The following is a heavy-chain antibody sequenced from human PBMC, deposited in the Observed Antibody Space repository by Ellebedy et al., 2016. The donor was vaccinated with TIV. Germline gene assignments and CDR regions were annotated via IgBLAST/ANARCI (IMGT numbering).Heavy chain of an antibody. D-gene: IGHD1-26*01. CDR1: GDSVSSGSYY. Sequence: GSLRLXCSVTGDSVSSGSYYWSWIRQPPGKGLEWIGYIYYSGSTCYNPSLKSRVTISVGTSKNQFSLKLNSVTAADTAVYYCARGRHLPREGYFFDYWGQGTLVTVSS. CDR2: IYYSGST. J-gene: IGHJ4*02. V-gene: IGHV4-61*01. CDR3: ARGRHLPREGYFFDY.